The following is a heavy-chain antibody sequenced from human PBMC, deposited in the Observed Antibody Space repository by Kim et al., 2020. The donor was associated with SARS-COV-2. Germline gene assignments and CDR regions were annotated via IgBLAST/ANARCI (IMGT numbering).Heavy chain of an antibody. CDR2: IYSSGAT. CDR3: AWGGIAVPGAAVTRYYYYTMDV. J-gene: IGHJ6*02. Sequence: SETLSLTCTVSGDSIGSYYWNWIRQPAGKGLEYIGRIYSSGATNYNPSRKSRVSVSVDTSKNRFSLRLNPVTAADTAVYYCAWGGIAVPGAAVTRYYYYTMDVWGQGTTVTVSS. V-gene: IGHV4-4*07. CDR1: GDSIGSYY. D-gene: IGHD6-19*01.